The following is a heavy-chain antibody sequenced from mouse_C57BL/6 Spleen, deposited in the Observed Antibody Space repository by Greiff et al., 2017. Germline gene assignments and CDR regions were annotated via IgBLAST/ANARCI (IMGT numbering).Heavy chain of an antibody. Sequence: QVQLQQSGAELVKPGASVKLSCKASGYTFTSYWMQWVKQRPGQGLEWIGEIVPSDSYTNYNQKFKGKATLTVDTSSSTAYMQHRSLTSEDSAVYYWASAHPSLYSNDSYWYFDDWGKGTTVTVSS. CDR1: GYTFTSYW. J-gene: IGHJ1*03. CDR2: IVPSDSYT. CDR3: ASAHPSLYSNDSYWYFDD. D-gene: IGHD2-12*01. V-gene: IGHV1-50*01.